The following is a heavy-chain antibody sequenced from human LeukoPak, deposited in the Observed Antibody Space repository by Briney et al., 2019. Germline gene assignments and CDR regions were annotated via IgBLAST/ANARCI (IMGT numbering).Heavy chain of an antibody. D-gene: IGHD5-24*01. CDR2: ISSSGSTI. CDR3: ARAPINGLNYYMDV. J-gene: IGHJ6*03. Sequence: GGSLRLSCAASGFTFSDYYMSWIRQAPGKGLEWVSYISSSGSTIYYADSVKGRFTISRDNAKNSLYLQMNSLRAEDTAVYYCARAPINGLNYYMDVWGKGTTVTVSS. CDR1: GFTFSDYY. V-gene: IGHV3-11*04.